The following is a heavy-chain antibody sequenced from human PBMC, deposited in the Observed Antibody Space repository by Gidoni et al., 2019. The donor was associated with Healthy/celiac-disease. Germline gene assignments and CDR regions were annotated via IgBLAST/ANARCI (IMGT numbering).Heavy chain of an antibody. CDR2: ISGSGGST. J-gene: IGHJ6*02. Sequence: EVQRLESGGGLVQPGGSLRLSCAASGFTFSSYAMSWVRQAPGKGLEWVSAISGSGGSTYYADSVKGRFTISRDNSKNTLYLQMNSLRAEDTAVYYCAKGGRGYGDLPYYYYGMDVWGQGTTVTVSS. CDR1: GFTFSSYA. V-gene: IGHV3-23*01. D-gene: IGHD4-17*01. CDR3: AKGGRGYGDLPYYYYGMDV.